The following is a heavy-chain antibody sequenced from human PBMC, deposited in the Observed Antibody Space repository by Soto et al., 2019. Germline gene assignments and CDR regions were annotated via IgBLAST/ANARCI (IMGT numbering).Heavy chain of an antibody. CDR1: GGSISSSSYY. CDR3: ATTGYSSSWYSPRTRYGMDV. Sequence: SETLSLTCAVSGGSISSSSYYWGWIRQPPGKGLEWIGSIYYSGSTYYNPSLKSRVTISVDTSKNQFSLKLSSVTAADTAVYYCATTGYSSSWYSPRTRYGMDVWGKGTTVTVSS. CDR2: IYYSGST. V-gene: IGHV4-39*01. J-gene: IGHJ6*04. D-gene: IGHD6-13*01.